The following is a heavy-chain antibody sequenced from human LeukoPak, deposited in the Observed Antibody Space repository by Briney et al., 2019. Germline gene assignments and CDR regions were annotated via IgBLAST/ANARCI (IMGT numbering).Heavy chain of an antibody. V-gene: IGHV4-4*07. CDR3: ASDNLNEYFEH. CDR1: GGSISSYY. J-gene: IGHJ4*02. CDR2: IYIGGST. D-gene: IGHD1-1*01. Sequence: SETLSLTCTVSGGSISSYYWSWIRQPAGKGLEWIGRIYIGGSTNYNPSLNGRISMSVDTSKNQFSLNLTSVTAADTAVYYCASDNLNEYFEHWGQGTLVSVSS.